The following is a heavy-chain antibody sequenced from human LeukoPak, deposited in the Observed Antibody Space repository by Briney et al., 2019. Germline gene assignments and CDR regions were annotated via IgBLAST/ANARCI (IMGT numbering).Heavy chain of an antibody. Sequence: PGGSLRLSCAASGFTLSNYAMSWVRQAPGKGLEWVSAISGSGGSTYYADSVKGRFTISRDNSKNTLYLQMNSLRAEDTAVYYCAKPRFGLDGVVTTGAAFDIWGQGTMVTVSS. CDR3: AKPRFGLDGVVTTGAAFDI. CDR1: GFTLSNYA. D-gene: IGHD2-21*02. V-gene: IGHV3-23*01. J-gene: IGHJ3*02. CDR2: ISGSGGST.